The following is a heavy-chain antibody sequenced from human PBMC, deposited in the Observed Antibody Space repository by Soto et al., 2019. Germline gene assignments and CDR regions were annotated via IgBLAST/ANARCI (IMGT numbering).Heavy chain of an antibody. D-gene: IGHD3-16*01. CDR1: GFTFSDYY. V-gene: IGHV3-11*01. CDR3: AREVMITFGGVYDAFDI. CDR2: ISSSGSTI. Sequence: GSLRLSCAASGFTFSDYYMSWIRQAPGKGLEWVSYISSSGSTIYYADSVKGRFTISRDNAKNSLYLQMNSLRAEDTAVYYCAREVMITFGGVYDAFDIWGQGTMVTVSS. J-gene: IGHJ3*02.